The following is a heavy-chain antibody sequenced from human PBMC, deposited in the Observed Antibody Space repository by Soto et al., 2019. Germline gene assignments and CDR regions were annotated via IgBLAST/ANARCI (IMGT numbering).Heavy chain of an antibody. D-gene: IGHD2-2*01. CDR3: AKEEGGRVCSSTSCSENWFDP. V-gene: IGHV3-23*01. Sequence: EVQLLESGGGLVQPGGSLRLSCAASGFTFSSYAMSWVRQAPGKGLEWVSAISGSGGSTYYADSVKGRFTISRDNSKKTLYLQMNSLRAEDTAVYYCAKEEGGRVCSSTSCSENWFDPWGQGTLVTVSS. J-gene: IGHJ5*02. CDR2: ISGSGGST. CDR1: GFTFSSYA.